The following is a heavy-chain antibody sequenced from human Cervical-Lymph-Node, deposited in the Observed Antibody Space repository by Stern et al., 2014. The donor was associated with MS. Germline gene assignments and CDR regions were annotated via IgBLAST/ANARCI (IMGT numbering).Heavy chain of an antibody. CDR3: AREGVAGIYYYYGMDV. CDR1: GGTFSSYA. D-gene: IGHD6-19*01. J-gene: IGHJ6*02. V-gene: IGHV1-69*01. CDR2: IIPIFGTA. Sequence: VQLVQSGAAVKKPGSSVKVSCKASGGTFSSYAISWVRQAPGQGLEWMGGIIPIFGTANDAQKFQGRVTITADESTSTAYMELSSLRSEDTAVYYCAREGVAGIYYYYGMDVWGQGTTVTVSS.